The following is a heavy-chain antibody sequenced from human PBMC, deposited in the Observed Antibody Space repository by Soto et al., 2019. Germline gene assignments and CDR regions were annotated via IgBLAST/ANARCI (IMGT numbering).Heavy chain of an antibody. V-gene: IGHV4-31*03. CDR3: AREQKVTYSKYGSDHSSGRDV. J-gene: IGHJ6*02. CDR1: GGSISSGGYY. CDR2: IHHSGSA. D-gene: IGHD4-4*01. Sequence: SETLSLTCTVSGGSISSGGYYWTWIRQHPGKGLEWIGYIHHSGSAYYSPSLKSRVTISVDTSKNQFSLKLTSVTAADPARYFGAREQKVTYSKYGSDHSSGRDVGGQGTTVTVSS.